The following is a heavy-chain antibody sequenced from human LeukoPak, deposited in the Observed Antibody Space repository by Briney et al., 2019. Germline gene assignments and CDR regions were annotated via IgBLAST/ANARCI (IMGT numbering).Heavy chain of an antibody. D-gene: IGHD1-26*01. J-gene: IGHJ4*02. CDR3: AKRGWEYEYDD. CDR1: GFTFSSYG. CDR2: ISYDGSYK. V-gene: IGHV3-30*18. Sequence: GGSLRLSCAASGFTFSSYGMHWVRQAPGKGLEWVAVISYDGSYKYYADSVKGRFTISRDNPKNTLYLQMNSLRAEDTAVYYCAKRGWEYEYDDWGQGTLVTVSS.